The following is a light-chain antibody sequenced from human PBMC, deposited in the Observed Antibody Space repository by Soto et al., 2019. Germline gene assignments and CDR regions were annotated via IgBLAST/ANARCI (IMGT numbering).Light chain of an antibody. CDR1: RDISVY. CDR3: QQYDNLPPYT. Sequence: DIQMTQSPSYLSASLGDRVTITCQASRDISVYLNWYQQKPGQPPKLIVYDASNWQTGVPSRFSGSGSGTHFSFTISSLQPEDIAAYYCQQYDNLPPYTFGQGTTLEIK. CDR2: DAS. J-gene: IGKJ2*01. V-gene: IGKV1-33*01.